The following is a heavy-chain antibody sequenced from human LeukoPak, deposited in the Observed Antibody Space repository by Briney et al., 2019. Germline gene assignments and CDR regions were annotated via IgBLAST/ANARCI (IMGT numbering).Heavy chain of an antibody. CDR3: ARGGYSYGYMGYSDY. CDR1: GYTFKNYG. Sequence: ASVKVSCKASGYTFKNYGVTWVRQVPGQGLEWMGWISAYNGNTNYAQILQGRVTLSTDTSTSTAYMELRSLRSDDTAVYYCARGGYSYGYMGYSDYWGQGTLVTVSS. D-gene: IGHD5-18*01. V-gene: IGHV1-18*01. CDR2: ISAYNGNT. J-gene: IGHJ4*02.